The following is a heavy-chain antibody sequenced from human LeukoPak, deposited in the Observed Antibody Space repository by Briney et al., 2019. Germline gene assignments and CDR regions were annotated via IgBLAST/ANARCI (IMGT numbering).Heavy chain of an antibody. J-gene: IGHJ2*01. CDR1: GYSISSAYY. CDR3: ARNYGYTYGGNWYFDL. CDR2: IYHSGSS. D-gene: IGHD5-18*01. Sequence: PSETLSLTCIVSGYSISSAYYWGWIRPPPGKGLEWIGSIYHSGSSNYNPSLKGRVTISLDMANNQFSLKLTSVTAADTAVYYCARNYGYTYGGNWYFDLWGRGTLVTVSS. V-gene: IGHV4-38-2*02.